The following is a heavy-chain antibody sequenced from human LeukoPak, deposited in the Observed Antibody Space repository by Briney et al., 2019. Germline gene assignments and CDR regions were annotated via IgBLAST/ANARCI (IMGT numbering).Heavy chain of an antibody. D-gene: IGHD1-14*01. V-gene: IGHV3-48*03. Sequence: GRSLRLSCAASGFTFSSYEMNWVRQAPGRGLEWVSYIGNTGRTIYYADSVQGRFTISRDNAKNSLYLQMNSLRAEDAAIYYCVRGDRYFFDFWGQGTLVTVSS. CDR1: GFTFSSYE. CDR2: IGNTGRTI. CDR3: VRGDRYFFDF. J-gene: IGHJ4*02.